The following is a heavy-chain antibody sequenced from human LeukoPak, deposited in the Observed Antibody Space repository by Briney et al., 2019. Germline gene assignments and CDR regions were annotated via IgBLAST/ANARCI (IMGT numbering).Heavy chain of an antibody. CDR1: GLTFSSLA. V-gene: IGHV3-30*04. J-gene: IGHJ4*02. Sequence: GGSLRRSCVASGLTFSSLAMDWVRKAPGKGLEWVGDISYDGTYASYAGSVRGRFTISRDNSKNTLYLQMNSLRTEDTAVYYCATESSLSNWGLGTLVTVSS. CDR3: ATESSLSN. CDR2: ISYDGTYA. D-gene: IGHD2/OR15-2a*01.